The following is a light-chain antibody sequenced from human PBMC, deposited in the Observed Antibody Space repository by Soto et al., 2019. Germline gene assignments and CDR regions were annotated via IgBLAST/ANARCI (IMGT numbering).Light chain of an antibody. CDR2: GAS. V-gene: IGKV3-20*01. CDR3: QQYGSSRIT. CDR1: QSVRSNS. Sequence: DIVLTQSPGTLSLSPGERATPSCRASQSVRSNSLAWYQQKTGQAPRLLIYGASSRATGIPDRFSGSGSGTDFTLTISRLEPEDFAVYYCQQYGSSRITFGQGTRLEIK. J-gene: IGKJ5*01.